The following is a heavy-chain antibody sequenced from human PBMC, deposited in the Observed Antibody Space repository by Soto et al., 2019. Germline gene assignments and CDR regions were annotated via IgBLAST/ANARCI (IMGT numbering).Heavy chain of an antibody. J-gene: IGHJ6*02. V-gene: IGHV4-59*08. D-gene: IGHD1-26*01. CDR1: GGSISSYY. CDR2: IYYSGST. Sequence: QVQLQESGPGLVQPSKTLSLTCTVSGGSISSYYWSWIRQPPGKELQYIGYIYYSGSTNYNPSLKSRVTISDDTSTNQLSLTLSSVTAADTAVYYWARGGWEREGYVRDVWGQGTTVTVSS. CDR3: ARGGWEREGYVRDV.